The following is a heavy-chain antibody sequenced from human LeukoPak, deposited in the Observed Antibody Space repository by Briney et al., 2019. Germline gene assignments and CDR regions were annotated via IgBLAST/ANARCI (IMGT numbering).Heavy chain of an antibody. CDR2: IKRDGSKI. CDR1: GFTYRTYC. D-gene: IGHD3-10*01. V-gene: IGHV3-7*03. Sequence: GGPLRLSCAASGFTYRTYCMSWVRQAPGKGLEWVANIKRDGSKIYYVDSVKGRFTISRDNDKNSLYLQTNSLRAEDTAVYYCTRDSQGSGIYSVDYWGQGALVTVSS. J-gene: IGHJ4*02. CDR3: TRDSQGSGIYSVDY.